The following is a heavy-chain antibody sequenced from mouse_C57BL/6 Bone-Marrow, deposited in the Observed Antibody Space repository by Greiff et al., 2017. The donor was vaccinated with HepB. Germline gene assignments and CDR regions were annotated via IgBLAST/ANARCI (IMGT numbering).Heavy chain of an antibody. J-gene: IGHJ3*01. Sequence: EVQLVESGPGLVKPSQSLSLTCSVTGYSITSGYYWNWIRQFPGNKLEWMGYISYDGSNNYNPSLKNRISITRDTSKNQFFLKLNSVTTEDTATYYCARANDYDFAYWGQGTLVTVSA. CDR2: ISYDGSN. V-gene: IGHV3-6*01. CDR1: GYSITSGYY. CDR3: ARANDYDFAY. D-gene: IGHD2-4*01.